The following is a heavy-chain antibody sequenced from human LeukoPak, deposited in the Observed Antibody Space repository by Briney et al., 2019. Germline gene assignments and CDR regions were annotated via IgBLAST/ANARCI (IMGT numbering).Heavy chain of an antibody. CDR3: TRGDYYGRYYYYMDV. V-gene: IGHV3-74*01. CDR2: INSDGSIT. D-gene: IGHD4-17*01. J-gene: IGHJ6*03. Sequence: GGSLRLSCAASGFTFSTYWMHWVRQAPGKGLVWVSHINSDGSITSYADSVKGRLTISRDNAKNTLYLQMNSLRAEDTAVYWCTRGDYYGRYYYYMDVWGKGTTVTVSS. CDR1: GFTFSTYW.